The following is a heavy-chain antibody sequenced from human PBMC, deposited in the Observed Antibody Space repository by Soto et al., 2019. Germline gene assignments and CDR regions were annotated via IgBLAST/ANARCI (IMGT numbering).Heavy chain of an antibody. J-gene: IGHJ4*02. Sequence: GGSLRLSCAASGFTFSSYWMHWFRQAPGKGLEWVAVISYDGSNKYYADSVKGRFTISRDNSKNTLYLQMNSLRAEDTAVYYCAKDLRGITGTTTPLSIDYWGQGTLVTVSS. D-gene: IGHD1-7*01. CDR2: ISYDGSNK. CDR3: AKDLRGITGTTTPLSIDY. CDR1: GFTFSSYW. V-gene: IGHV3-30*18.